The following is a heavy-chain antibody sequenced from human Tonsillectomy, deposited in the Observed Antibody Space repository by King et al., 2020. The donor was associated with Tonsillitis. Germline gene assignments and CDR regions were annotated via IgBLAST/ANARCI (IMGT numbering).Heavy chain of an antibody. Sequence: VQLQQWGAGLLKPSETLSLTCAVYGGSFSGYYWSWIRQSPGKGLVWIGEINHSGSTNYNPSLKSRVTISVDTSKNHFSLKQSSVTAADTAVYYCARGGYTYAYRNDAFDIWGQGTMVTVSS. D-gene: IGHD3-16*01. CDR3: ARGGYTYAYRNDAFDI. CDR1: GGSFSGYY. V-gene: IGHV4-34*01. CDR2: INHSGST. J-gene: IGHJ3*02.